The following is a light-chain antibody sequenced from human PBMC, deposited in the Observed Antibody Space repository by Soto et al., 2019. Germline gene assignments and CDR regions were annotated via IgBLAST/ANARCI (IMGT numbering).Light chain of an antibody. J-gene: IGLJ1*01. V-gene: IGLV2-23*01. CDR3: CSYAGSSTLYV. CDR1: SSDVGSYNL. Sequence: QCVLTQPASVSGSPGQSITISCTGTSSDVGSYNLVSWYQQHPGKAPKLMIYEGSKRPSGVSNRFSGSKSGNTASLTISGLQAEDEADYYCCSYAGSSTLYVFGTGTRSPS. CDR2: EGS.